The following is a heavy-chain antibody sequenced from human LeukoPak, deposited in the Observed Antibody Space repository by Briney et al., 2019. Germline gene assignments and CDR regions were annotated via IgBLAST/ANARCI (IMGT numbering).Heavy chain of an antibody. CDR3: AKHSRRFYYFDY. J-gene: IGHJ4*02. CDR1: GFTFSSYA. V-gene: IGHV3-23*01. D-gene: IGHD1-26*01. Sequence: AGGSLRLSCAASGFTFSSYAMSWVRQAPGKGLEWVSSISGSGGSTNHADSVKGRFTISRDNFKNTLYVQMNSLRAEDTAVYYCAKHSRRFYYFDYWGQGTLVTVSS. CDR2: ISGSGGST.